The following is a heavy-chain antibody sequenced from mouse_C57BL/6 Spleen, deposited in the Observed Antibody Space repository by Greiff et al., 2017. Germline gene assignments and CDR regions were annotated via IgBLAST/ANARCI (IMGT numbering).Heavy chain of an antibody. J-gene: IGHJ2*01. D-gene: IGHD2-5*01. CDR3: ARSGDYRNYKRLDY. V-gene: IGHV1-20*01. Sequence: EVQLQQSGPELVQPGDSVKISCKASGFSFTGYFMNWVMQSHGKSLEWIGRINPYNGDSFSNQKFKGKATLTVDKSSSTAHMELRSLTSEDSAVYYCARSGDYRNYKRLDYWGQGTTLTVSS. CDR2: INPYNGDS. CDR1: GFSFTGYF.